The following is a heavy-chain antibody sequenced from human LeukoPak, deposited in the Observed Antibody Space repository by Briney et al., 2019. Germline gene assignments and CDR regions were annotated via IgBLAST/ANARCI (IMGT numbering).Heavy chain of an antibody. CDR1: GFTFSDYY. Sequence: GGSLRLSCAASGFTFSDYYMSWIRQAPGKGLEWISYITNSGSTTFYADSVKGRFSISRDNANNSLFLQMNSLRAEDTAVYYCAKGGVTWVRGSFDYWGQGTLVTVSS. CDR3: AKGGVTWVRGSFDY. V-gene: IGHV3-11*01. CDR2: ITNSGSTT. D-gene: IGHD3-10*01. J-gene: IGHJ4*02.